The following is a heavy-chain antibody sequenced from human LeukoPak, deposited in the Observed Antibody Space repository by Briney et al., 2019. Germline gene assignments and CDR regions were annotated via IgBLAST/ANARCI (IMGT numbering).Heavy chain of an antibody. CDR1: RYTFSSYA. D-gene: IGHD1-26*01. CDR3: AKGELPNDYFDY. CDR2: VSGSGGST. V-gene: IGHV3-23*01. J-gene: IGHJ4*02. Sequence: GGSLRLSCAASRYTFSSYAMSWVRQAPGKGLEWVSAVSGSGGSTYYADSVKGRFTISRDNSKNTLYLQMSSLRAEDTAVYYCAKGELPNDYFDYWGQGTLVTVSS.